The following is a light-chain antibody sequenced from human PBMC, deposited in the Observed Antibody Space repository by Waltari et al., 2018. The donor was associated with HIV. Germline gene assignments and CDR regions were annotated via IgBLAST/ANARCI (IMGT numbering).Light chain of an antibody. J-gene: IGKJ2*01. Sequence: IQMTQSPSSVSASVGATVTITCRARQGIHIWLAWYQQRPGGAPKLLISAASSLQPGVPSRFSGSGSATHFTLTINSIQPEDFATYYCQQANSSPYTFGQGTKLEI. V-gene: IGKV1-12*01. CDR1: QGIHIW. CDR3: QQANSSPYT. CDR2: AAS.